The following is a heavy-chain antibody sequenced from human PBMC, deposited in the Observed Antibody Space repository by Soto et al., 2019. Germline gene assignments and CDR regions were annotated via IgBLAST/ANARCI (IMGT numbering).Heavy chain of an antibody. CDR3: ARDPHWDDSSGDDAFEI. CDR2: IWYDGGNK. D-gene: IGHD3-22*01. CDR1: GFTFSSYG. Sequence: HPGGSLRLSCAASGFTFSSYGMHWVRQAPGKGLEWVAVIWYDGGNKYYADSVKGRFTISRDNSKNTLYLQMNSLRAEDTAVYYCARDPHWDDSSGDDAFEIWGQGTMVTVSS. J-gene: IGHJ3*02. V-gene: IGHV3-33*01.